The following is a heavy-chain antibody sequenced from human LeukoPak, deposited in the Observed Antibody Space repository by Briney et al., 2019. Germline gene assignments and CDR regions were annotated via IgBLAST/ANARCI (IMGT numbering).Heavy chain of an antibody. CDR1: GGTFSSYA. V-gene: IGHV1-69*01. J-gene: IGHJ6*04. Sequence: ASVKVSCKASGGTFSSYAISWVRQAPGQGLEWMGGIIPIFGTANYAQKFQGRVTITADESTSTAYMELSSLRSEDTAVYYCARGKAVTDYSYYYGMDVWGKGTTVTVSS. CDR2: IIPIFGTA. D-gene: IGHD6-19*01. CDR3: ARGKAVTDYSYYYGMDV.